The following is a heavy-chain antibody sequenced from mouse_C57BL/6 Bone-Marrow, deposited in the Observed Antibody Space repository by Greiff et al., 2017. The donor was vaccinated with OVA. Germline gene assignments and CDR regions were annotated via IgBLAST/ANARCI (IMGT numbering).Heavy chain of an antibody. J-gene: IGHJ1*03. CDR3: ARGHYYGNWYFDV. D-gene: IGHD1-1*01. CDR2: IFPGSGST. CDR1: GYTFTSHW. Sequence: VQLQQSGPELVRPGASVKISCKAPGYTFTSHWVQWVRQRPGQGLEWIGEIFPGSGSTYYNEKFKGKATLTVDTSSSTAYMQLSSLTSEDSAVYFCARGHYYGNWYFDVWGTGTTVTVSS. V-gene: IGHV1-56*01.